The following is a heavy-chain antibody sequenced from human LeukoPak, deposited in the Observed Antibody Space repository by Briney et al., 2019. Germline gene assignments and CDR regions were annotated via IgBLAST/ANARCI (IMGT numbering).Heavy chain of an antibody. CDR2: ISSNGGST. Sequence: PGGSLRLSCAASGFTFSSYAMHWVRQAPGKGLEYVSAISSNGGSTYYANSVKGRFTISRDNSKNTLYLQMGSLRAEDMAVYYRARDGPGIQLWPYFDYWGQGTLVTVSS. CDR3: ARDGPGIQLWPYFDY. CDR1: GFTFSSYA. J-gene: IGHJ4*02. V-gene: IGHV3-64*01. D-gene: IGHD5-18*01.